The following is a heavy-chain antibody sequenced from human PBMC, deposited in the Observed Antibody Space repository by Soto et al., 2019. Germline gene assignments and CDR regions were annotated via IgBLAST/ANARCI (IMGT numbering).Heavy chain of an antibody. D-gene: IGHD3-3*01. V-gene: IGHV3-7*01. CDR2: IKQDGSEK. Sequence: GGSLRLSCAASGFTSSSYWMSWVRQAPGKGLEWVANIKQDGSEKYYVDSVKGRFTISRDNAKNSLYLQMNSLRAEDTAVYYCARDFYYDFWFSWVLGMDVWGQGTTVTVSS. CDR3: ARDFYYDFWFSWVLGMDV. CDR1: GFTSSSYW. J-gene: IGHJ6*02.